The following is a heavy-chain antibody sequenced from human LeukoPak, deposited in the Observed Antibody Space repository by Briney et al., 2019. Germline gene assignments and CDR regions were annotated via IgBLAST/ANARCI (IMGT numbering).Heavy chain of an antibody. CDR3: ASSIAAAGIGQNTFDI. V-gene: IGHV5-10-1*01. Sequence: RGESLKISCKGSGYSSSTYRISWVRQMPGKGLEWMGKIDPSDFYTDYSPSFRGHVTISADTSINTAFLQWNSLKTSDTAIYYCASSIAAAGIGQNTFDIWGQGTVVAVSS. D-gene: IGHD6-13*01. J-gene: IGHJ3*02. CDR1: GYSSSTYR. CDR2: IDPSDFYT.